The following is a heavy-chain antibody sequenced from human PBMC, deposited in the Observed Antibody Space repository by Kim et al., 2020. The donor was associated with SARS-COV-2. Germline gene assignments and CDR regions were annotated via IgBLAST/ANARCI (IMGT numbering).Heavy chain of an antibody. Sequence: SETLSLTCAVYGGSFSGYYWSWIRQPPGKGLEWIGEINHSGSTNYNPSLKSRVTISVDTSKNQFSLKLSSVTAADTAVYYCARRGVWSGYYYYYYGMDVWGQGTTVTVSS. V-gene: IGHV4-34*01. J-gene: IGHJ6*02. CDR1: GGSFSGYY. CDR3: ARRGVWSGYYYYYYGMDV. CDR2: INHSGST. D-gene: IGHD3-3*01.